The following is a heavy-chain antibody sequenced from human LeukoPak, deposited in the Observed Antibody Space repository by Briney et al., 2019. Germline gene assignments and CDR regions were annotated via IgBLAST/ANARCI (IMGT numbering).Heavy chain of an antibody. D-gene: IGHD2-2*01. CDR2: IYLSGST. CDR1: GYSISSGYY. Sequence: TSETLSLTCTVSGYSISSGYYWGWIRQPPGKGLEWIGSIYLSGSTYYNPSLKSRVTISVDASKNQFSLKLSSVTAADTAVYYCARQSCSSTSCPHRNVFDIWGQGTMVTVSP. J-gene: IGHJ3*02. CDR3: ARQSCSSTSCPHRNVFDI. V-gene: IGHV4-38-2*02.